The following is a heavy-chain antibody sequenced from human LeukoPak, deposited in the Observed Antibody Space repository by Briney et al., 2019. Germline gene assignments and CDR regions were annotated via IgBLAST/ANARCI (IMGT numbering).Heavy chain of an antibody. CDR2: ISAYNGNT. CDR3: LTVNYYDSSAPTDY. Sequence: EASVKVSCKASGYTFTSYDINWVRQAPGQGLEWMGWISAYNGNTNYAQKLQGRVTMTTDTSTSTAYMELRSLRSDDTAVYYCLTVNYYDSSAPTDYWGQGTLVTVSS. J-gene: IGHJ4*02. D-gene: IGHD3-22*01. V-gene: IGHV1-18*01. CDR1: GYTFTSYD.